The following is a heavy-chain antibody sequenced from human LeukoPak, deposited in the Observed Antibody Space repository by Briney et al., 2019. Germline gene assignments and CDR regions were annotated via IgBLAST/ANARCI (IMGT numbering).Heavy chain of an antibody. CDR3: ARHTYARPFDF. D-gene: IGHD6-6*01. CDR2: IYYTGDT. J-gene: IGHJ4*02. CDR1: GYSISGSY. V-gene: IGHV4-59*08. Sequence: PSETLSLTCSVSGYSISGSYWSWIRQPPGKGLEWIGYIYYTGDTNSNPSLKSRVTISLDTSKNQVSVQVTSVTAADTAVYYCARHTYARPFDFWGQGTLVTVSS.